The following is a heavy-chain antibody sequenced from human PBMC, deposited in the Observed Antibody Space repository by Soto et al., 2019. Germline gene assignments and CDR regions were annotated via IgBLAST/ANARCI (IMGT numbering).Heavy chain of an antibody. CDR1: GFTFSDYY. D-gene: IGHD2-2*01. J-gene: IGHJ4*02. CDR3: ARYLHRPAAPFDY. CDR2: ISSSGNTI. Sequence: QVQLVESGGGLVKPGGSLRLSCAGSGFTFSDYYMSWIRQAPGKGLEWASYISSSGNTIYYADSVKGRFTISRDNAKNSLYLQMNSLRAEDTAVYYCARYLHRPAAPFDYWGQGTLVTVSS. V-gene: IGHV3-11*01.